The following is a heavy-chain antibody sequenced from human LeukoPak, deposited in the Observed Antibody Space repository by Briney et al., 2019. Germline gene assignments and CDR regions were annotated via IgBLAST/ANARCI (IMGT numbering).Heavy chain of an antibody. V-gene: IGHV3-23*01. CDR3: AKESITVLAVDY. D-gene: IGHD3-10*01. J-gene: IGHJ4*02. Sequence: PGGALRLSCAASGFTFSSYAMSWGRQAPGKGLEWVSAFSGGCASTYYADSVNGPFTISRDNSKNTLYLQMNSLTAEDTAVYYCAKESITVLAVDYWGQGTLVTVSS. CDR2: FSGGCAST. CDR1: GFTFSSYA.